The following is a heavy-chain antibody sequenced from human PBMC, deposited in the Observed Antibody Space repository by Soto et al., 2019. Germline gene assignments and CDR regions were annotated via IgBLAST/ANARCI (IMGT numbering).Heavy chain of an antibody. CDR2: SRDKANSYTT. CDR1: GFTFSDHY. CDR3: VKVATHPNRDYAN. V-gene: IGHV3-72*01. J-gene: IGHJ1*01. Sequence: QPGGSLRLSCAASGFTFSDHYMDWVRQAPGEGLEWVGRSRDKANSYTTGYAASVKGRFTISRDDSRNSLYLQMDSLKTEDTAVYYCVKVATHPNRDYANWGQGTLVTVSS. D-gene: IGHD7-27*01.